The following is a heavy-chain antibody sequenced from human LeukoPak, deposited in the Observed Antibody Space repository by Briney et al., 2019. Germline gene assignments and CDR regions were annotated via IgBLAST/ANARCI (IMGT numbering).Heavy chain of an antibody. Sequence: GGSLRLSCAASGFTFSTYEMNWVRQAPGKGLEWASYITDSGSTTYYADSVKGRFTISRDNAKNSLFLQMNSLRAEDTAVYYCARGEVVTASLPDYFYYYMDVWGKGTTVTISS. CDR2: ITDSGSTT. D-gene: IGHD2-21*02. V-gene: IGHV3-48*03. J-gene: IGHJ6*03. CDR3: ARGEVVTASLPDYFYYYMDV. CDR1: GFTFSTYE.